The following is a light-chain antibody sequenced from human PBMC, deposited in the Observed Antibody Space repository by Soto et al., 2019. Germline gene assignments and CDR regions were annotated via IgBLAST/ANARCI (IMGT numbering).Light chain of an antibody. CDR1: QSVSSY. Sequence: EIVLTQSPATLSLSPGERATLSCRASQSVSSYLAWYQQKPGQAPRLLIYDASNRATGIPARFSGSGSGTGFTRTISSLEPEDFGVYYCQQRSNGRVTFGGGSKVEIK. CDR3: QQRSNGRVT. CDR2: DAS. V-gene: IGKV3-11*01. J-gene: IGKJ4*01.